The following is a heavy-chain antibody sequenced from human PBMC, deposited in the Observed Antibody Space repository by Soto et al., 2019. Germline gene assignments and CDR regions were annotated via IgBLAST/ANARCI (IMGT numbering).Heavy chain of an antibody. V-gene: IGHV1-3*01. CDR1: GYTFTSYA. D-gene: IGHD3-22*01. CDR2: INAGNGNT. J-gene: IGHJ4*02. CDR3: ARGSYYDSSGYPSFDY. Sequence: VASVKVSCKASGYTFTSYAMHWVRQAPGQRLEWMGWINAGNGNTKYSQKFQGRVTITRDTSASTAYMELSSLRSEDTAVYYCARGSYYDSSGYPSFDYWGQGTLVTVSS.